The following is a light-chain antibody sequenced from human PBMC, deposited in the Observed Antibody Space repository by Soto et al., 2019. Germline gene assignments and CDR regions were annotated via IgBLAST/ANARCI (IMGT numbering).Light chain of an antibody. CDR2: TNN. J-gene: IGLJ3*02. CDR3: AAWDDSLNAWV. Sequence: QPVLTQPPSVSGTPGQRVTISCSGGSSNIGINTVNWFQQLPGTAPKLLIYTNNQRPSGVPDRFSGAKSGTSASLAISGLQSEDEADYYCAAWDDSLNAWVFGGGTQLTVL. CDR1: SSNIGINT. V-gene: IGLV1-44*01.